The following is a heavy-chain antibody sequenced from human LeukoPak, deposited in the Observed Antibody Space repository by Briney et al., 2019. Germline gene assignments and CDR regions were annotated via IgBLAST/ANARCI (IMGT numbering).Heavy chain of an antibody. CDR3: TRVTYYYDNSGYFHFDS. CDR2: IRRKAHGGTT. Sequence: TGGSLRLSCTTSGFTFGDYAMSWVRQAPGEGLEWVSFIRRKAHGGTTEYAASVKGRFSSSRDDSKSIAYLQMNSLKTEDTAVYFCTRVTYYYDNSGYFHFDSWGREAWSPSPQ. V-gene: IGHV3-49*04. J-gene: IGHJ4*02. CDR1: GFTFGDYA. D-gene: IGHD3-22*01.